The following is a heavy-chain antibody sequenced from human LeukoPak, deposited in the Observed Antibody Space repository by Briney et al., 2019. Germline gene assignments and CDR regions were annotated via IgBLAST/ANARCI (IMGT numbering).Heavy chain of an antibody. CDR2: ISASGGST. Sequence: PGGSLRLSCAASGFTFSSYAMSWVRQAPGKGLEWVSDISASGGSTYYTDSVKGRFTISTDNSKNTLYLQMNSLRAEDTAVYYCAKKETTVTTFFENWGQGTLVTVSS. V-gene: IGHV3-23*01. CDR3: AKKETTVTTFFEN. CDR1: GFTFSSYA. D-gene: IGHD4-17*01. J-gene: IGHJ4*02.